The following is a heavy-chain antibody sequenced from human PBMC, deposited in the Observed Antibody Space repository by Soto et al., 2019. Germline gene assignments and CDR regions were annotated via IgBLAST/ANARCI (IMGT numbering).Heavy chain of an antibody. D-gene: IGHD3-10*01. Sequence: ASETLSLTCTVSGGSISSYYWSWIRQPPGKGLEWIGYIYYSGSTNYNPSLRSRVTISVDTSKNQFSMKLSSVTAADTAVYYCARQASYYNYYDYWGQGTLVTVSS. J-gene: IGHJ4*02. V-gene: IGHV4-59*08. CDR2: IYYSGST. CDR3: ARQASYYNYYDY. CDR1: GGSISSYY.